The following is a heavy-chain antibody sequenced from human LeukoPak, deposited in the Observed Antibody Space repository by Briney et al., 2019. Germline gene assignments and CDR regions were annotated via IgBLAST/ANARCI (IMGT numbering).Heavy chain of an antibody. J-gene: IGHJ4*02. CDR1: GFTFSSYW. V-gene: IGHV3-7*01. Sequence: SGGSLRLSCAASGFTFSSYWMSWVRQAPGKGLEWVANIKQDGSEKYYVDSVKGRFTISRDNAKNSLYLQMNSLRAEDTAVYYCAKEPYGSGSYYFDYWGQGTLVTVSS. D-gene: IGHD3-10*01. CDR2: IKQDGSEK. CDR3: AKEPYGSGSYYFDY.